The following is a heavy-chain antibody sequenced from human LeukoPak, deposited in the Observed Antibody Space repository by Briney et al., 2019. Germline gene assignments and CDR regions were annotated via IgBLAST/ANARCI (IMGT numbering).Heavy chain of an antibody. CDR1: GYTFTNYD. Sequence: GASVKVSCKASGYTFTNYDINWVRQATGQGLEWMGWINPNSGNTGYAQKFQGRVTMTRNTSISTAYMELSSLRSDDTAVYSCARGTSNSGSGKGGQSLGYWGQGTLVTVSS. J-gene: IGHJ4*02. CDR3: ARGTSNSGSGKGGQSLGY. V-gene: IGHV1-8*01. D-gene: IGHD1-26*01. CDR2: INPNSGNT.